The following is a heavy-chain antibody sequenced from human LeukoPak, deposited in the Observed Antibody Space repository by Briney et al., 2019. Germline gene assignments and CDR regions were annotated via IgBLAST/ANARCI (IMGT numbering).Heavy chain of an antibody. V-gene: IGHV5-51*01. J-gene: IGHJ4*02. CDR2: IYPADSGT. CDR3: ARGESLVRGLIDY. Sequence: GESLKISCKGSGYSFSTNWIAWVRQTPGKGLEWMGIIYPADSGTRYSPSFQGQVTISADKSISTAYLQWSSLKASDTAMYYCARGESLVRGLIDYWGQGTLVTVSS. D-gene: IGHD3-10*01. CDR1: GYSFSTNW.